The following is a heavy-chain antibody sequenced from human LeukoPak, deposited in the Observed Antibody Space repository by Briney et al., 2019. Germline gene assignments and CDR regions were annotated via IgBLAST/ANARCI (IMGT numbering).Heavy chain of an antibody. D-gene: IGHD5-18*01. CDR1: GGSFSGYY. Sequence: SETLSLACAVYGGSFSGYYWSWIRQPPGKGLEWIGEINHRGRTNYNPSLKSRVTISVDRSKNQFSLKVSSVTAADTAVYYCARWIVDTAMAHFYGIEVWGQGTTVTVSS. CDR3: ARWIVDTAMAHFYGIEV. CDR2: INHRGRT. V-gene: IGHV4-34*01. J-gene: IGHJ6*02.